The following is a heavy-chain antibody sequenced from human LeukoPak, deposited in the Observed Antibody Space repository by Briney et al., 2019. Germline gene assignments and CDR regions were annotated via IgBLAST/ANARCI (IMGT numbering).Heavy chain of an antibody. V-gene: IGHV4-61*02. CDR3: ARGKVPAVTYGWFDP. CDR2: IYTSGST. D-gene: IGHD2-2*01. CDR1: GGSISSGSYY. Sequence: SETLSLTCTVSGGSISSGSYYWSWIRQPAGKGLEWIGRIYTSGSTNYNPSLKSRVTISVDTSKNQFSLKLSSVTAADTAVYYCARGKVPAVTYGWFDPWGQGTLVTVSS. J-gene: IGHJ5*02.